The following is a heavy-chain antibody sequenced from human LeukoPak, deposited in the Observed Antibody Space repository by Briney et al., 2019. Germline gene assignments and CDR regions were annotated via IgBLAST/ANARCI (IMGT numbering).Heavy chain of an antibody. CDR2: IYTSGST. V-gene: IGHV4-4*07. D-gene: IGHD6-13*01. J-gene: IGHJ4*02. CDR3: ARYSSSSSFDC. Sequence: SETLSLTCSVSGASITSYYWSWIRQPAGKGLEWIGRIYTSGSTDYNPSLKSRVTISVDTSKNQLSLKLNSVTAADTAVYYCARYSSSSSFDCWGQGTRVTVSS. CDR1: GASITSYY.